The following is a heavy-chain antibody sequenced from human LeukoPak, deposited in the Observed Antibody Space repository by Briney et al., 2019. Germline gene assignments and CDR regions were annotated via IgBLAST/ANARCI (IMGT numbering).Heavy chain of an antibody. CDR2: ISGSGGST. Sequence: PGGSLRLSCAASGFTFSSYAMSWVRRAPGRGLEWVSAISGSGGSTYYADSVKGRFTISRDNSKNTLYLQMNSLRAEDTAVYYCSAAIATFDYWGQGTLVTVSS. D-gene: IGHD2-2*02. CDR3: SAAIATFDY. CDR1: GFTFSSYA. J-gene: IGHJ4*02. V-gene: IGHV3-23*01.